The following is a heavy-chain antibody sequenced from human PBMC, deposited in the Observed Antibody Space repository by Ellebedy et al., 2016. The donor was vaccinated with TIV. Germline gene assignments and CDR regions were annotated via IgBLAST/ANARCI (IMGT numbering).Heavy chain of an antibody. Sequence: SETLSLTXTVSGGSISSGGYYWSWIRQHPGKGLEWIGYIYYSGSTYYNPSLKSRVTISVDTSKNQFSLKLSSVTAADTAVYYCARDCRGISHNQWLVHYYYGMDVWGQGTTVTVSS. CDR2: IYYSGST. D-gene: IGHD6-19*01. CDR1: GGSISSGGYY. CDR3: ARDCRGISHNQWLVHYYYGMDV. V-gene: IGHV4-31*03. J-gene: IGHJ6*02.